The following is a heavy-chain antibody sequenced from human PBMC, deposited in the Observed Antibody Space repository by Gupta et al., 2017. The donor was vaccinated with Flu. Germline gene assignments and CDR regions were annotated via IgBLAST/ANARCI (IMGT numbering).Heavy chain of an antibody. D-gene: IGHD3-10*01. CDR3: AREKTLPTRRSGSGSFDH. CDR1: GSTFTKFT. CDR2: IRAGDGNR. V-gene: IGHV1-3*01. Sequence: QVYLVQSGAELKKPGASVKVSCKASGSTFTKFTIHWVRQAPGQRLEWMGWIRAGDGNRRYSQKLQDRVTITRDTSASTVYMELSGLRHEDTAVYFCAREKTLPTRRSGSGSFDHWGQGTLLTVSS. J-gene: IGHJ4*02.